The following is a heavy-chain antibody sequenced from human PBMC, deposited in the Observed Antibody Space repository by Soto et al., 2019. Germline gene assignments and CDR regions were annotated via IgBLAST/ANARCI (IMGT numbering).Heavy chain of an antibody. Sequence: EVQLVESGGGLVQPGGSLRLSCAASGFTVSSPHMNWVRQAPGKGLEWVSVIYSGGTSYYADSVKGRFIISRDTSKNTVYLLMNSLRAEDTAVYYCARNVRGQDAFDIWGQGTMVTVS. CDR3: ARNVRGQDAFDI. J-gene: IGHJ3*02. V-gene: IGHV3-66*01. CDR1: GFTVSSPH. CDR2: IYSGGTS.